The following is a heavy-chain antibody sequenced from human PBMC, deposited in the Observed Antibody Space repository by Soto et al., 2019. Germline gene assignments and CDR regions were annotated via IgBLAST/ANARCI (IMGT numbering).Heavy chain of an antibody. Sequence: QLRLQESGSGLVKPSQTLSLTCAVSGGSISSGAYSWGWIRQPPGKGLEWIGYIYHGGSTYYNPSLKSRVTISVDRSKNQFSLKLSSVTAADTAVYYCARVPDYWGQGTLVTVSS. CDR2: IYHGGST. CDR3: ARVPDY. V-gene: IGHV4-30-2*01. CDR1: GGSISSGAYS. J-gene: IGHJ4*02.